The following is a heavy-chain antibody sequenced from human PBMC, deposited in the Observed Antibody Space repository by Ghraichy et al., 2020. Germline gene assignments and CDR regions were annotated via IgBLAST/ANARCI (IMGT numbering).Heavy chain of an antibody. D-gene: IGHD3-9*01. CDR2: ISGSGGST. V-gene: IGHV3-23*01. J-gene: IGHJ4*02. Sequence: GGSLRLSCAASGFTFSSYAMSWVRQAPGKGLEWVSAISGSGGSTYYADSVKGRFTISRDNSKNTLYLQMNSLRAEDTAVYYCAKGAPSNYDILTGYYTAYHFDYWGQGTLVTVSS. CDR1: GFTFSSYA. CDR3: AKGAPSNYDILTGYYTAYHFDY.